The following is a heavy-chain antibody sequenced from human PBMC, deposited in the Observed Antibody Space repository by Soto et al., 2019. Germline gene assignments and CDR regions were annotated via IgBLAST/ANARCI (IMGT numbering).Heavy chain of an antibody. CDR2: INESGST. CDR3: ARGSGIVALPGELEDVNYDY. D-gene: IGHD1-1*01. CDR1: GQSFSGHS. Sequence: QVQLQQWGAGLVKPSETLSLSCAVYGQSFSGHSWAWIRQPPGKGLEWIGEINESGSTYYNPSLKSRVTHSTDTSKNQFSLTLSSVSAADTAAYFCARGSGIVALPGELEDVNYDYWGQGTLVNVSS. J-gene: IGHJ4*02. V-gene: IGHV4-34*01.